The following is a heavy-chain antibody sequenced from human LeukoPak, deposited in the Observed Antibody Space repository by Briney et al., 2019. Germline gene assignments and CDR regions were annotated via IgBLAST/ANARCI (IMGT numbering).Heavy chain of an antibody. CDR1: GGSISSYY. J-gene: IGHJ4*02. CDR2: IYYSGST. V-gene: IGHV4-59*01. D-gene: IGHD2-2*01. CDR3: ARVGVSCSSTSCYAFDY. Sequence: TSETLSLTCTGSGGSISSYYWSWIRQPPGKGLEWIGYIYYSGSTNYNPSLKSRVTISVDTSKNEFSLKLSSVTAADTAVYYCARVGVSCSSTSCYAFDYCGQGTLVTVSS.